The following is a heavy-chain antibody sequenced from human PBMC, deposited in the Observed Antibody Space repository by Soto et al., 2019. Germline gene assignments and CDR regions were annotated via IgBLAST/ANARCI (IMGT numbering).Heavy chain of an antibody. CDR2: ISVAGTA. CDR1: GDSSSSQYSS. Sequence: SETLSIACAISGDSSSSQYSSRGWIRQSPGKGLEWIASISVAGTARSNPSLRDRVTLSIDTSQSHLSLRLTSVTAADTCLYFCARHLMHRDYFDYWGRGALVTVSS. J-gene: IGHJ4*02. CDR3: ARHLMHRDYFDY. V-gene: IGHV4-39*01.